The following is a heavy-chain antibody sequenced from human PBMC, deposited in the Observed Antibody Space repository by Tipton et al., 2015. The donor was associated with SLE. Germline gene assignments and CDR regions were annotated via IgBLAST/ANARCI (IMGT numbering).Heavy chain of an antibody. V-gene: IGHV3-7*01. CDR3: ASLSAPSDY. Sequence: SLRLSCAASGITFSRYWMSWVRQAPGKGLEWVANIKQDGSEKYYVDSVKGRFTISRDNAKNSLYLQMNSLRAEDTGVYYCASLSAPSDYWGQGTLVIVSS. J-gene: IGHJ4*02. CDR1: GITFSRYW. CDR2: IKQDGSEK.